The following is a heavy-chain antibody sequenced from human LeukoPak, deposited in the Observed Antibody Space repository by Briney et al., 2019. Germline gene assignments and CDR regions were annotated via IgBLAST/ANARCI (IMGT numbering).Heavy chain of an antibody. D-gene: IGHD4-17*01. Sequence: GRSLRLSCAASGFTFSSYAMHWVRQAPGKGLEWVAVISYDGSNKYYADSVKGRFTISRDNSKNTLYLQMNSLRAEDTAVYYCARSPLYGDYEYYFDYWGQGTLVTVSS. J-gene: IGHJ4*02. CDR1: GFTFSSYA. CDR2: ISYDGSNK. V-gene: IGHV3-30-3*01. CDR3: ARSPLYGDYEYYFDY.